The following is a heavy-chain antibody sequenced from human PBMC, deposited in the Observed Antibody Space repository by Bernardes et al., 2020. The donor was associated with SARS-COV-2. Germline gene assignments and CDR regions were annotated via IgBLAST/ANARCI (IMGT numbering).Heavy chain of an antibody. Sequence: GGSLRLSCVDSKFTFSHYAMSWVRQAPGKGLEWVSSISGGGGRTYYADSVRGRFTISRDNARDTLYLQMNSLRAEDSAVYYCAKDYQAYGDYPYAMDVWGQGTPVTVSS. V-gene: IGHV3-23*01. D-gene: IGHD4-17*01. CDR2: ISGGGGRT. CDR1: KFTFSHYA. CDR3: AKDYQAYGDYPYAMDV. J-gene: IGHJ6*02.